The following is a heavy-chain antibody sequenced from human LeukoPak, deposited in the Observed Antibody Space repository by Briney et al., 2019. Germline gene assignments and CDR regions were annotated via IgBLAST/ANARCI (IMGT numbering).Heavy chain of an antibody. V-gene: IGHV4-59*01. CDR1: GGSISSYY. Sequence: SPTLSLTCPVSGGSISSYYWSWIRQPRGKGLEWLGYIYYSGSTNYNPSLRSRVTISVATSKNQFSLKLSSVDAADTAVYYCAIWGGDCPRDAFDIWGQGTMDSVSS. D-gene: IGHD2-21*02. CDR2: IYYSGST. J-gene: IGHJ3*02. CDR3: AIWGGDCPRDAFDI.